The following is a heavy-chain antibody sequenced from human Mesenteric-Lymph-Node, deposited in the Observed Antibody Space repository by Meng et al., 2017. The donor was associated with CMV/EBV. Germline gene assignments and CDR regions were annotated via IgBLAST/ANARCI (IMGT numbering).Heavy chain of an antibody. V-gene: IGHV1-18*01. J-gene: IGHJ6*02. Sequence: ASVKVSCKASGYTFSSYGISWVRQAPGQGLEWMGWISGYNGNTNYAQNFQGRVTIMRDTSTSTVYMELKTLRSDDTAVYYCARDVHSSTGAYYYYYGMDVWGQGTTVTVSS. D-gene: IGHD6-13*01. CDR3: ARDVHSSTGAYYYYYGMDV. CDR1: GYTFSSYG. CDR2: ISGYNGNT.